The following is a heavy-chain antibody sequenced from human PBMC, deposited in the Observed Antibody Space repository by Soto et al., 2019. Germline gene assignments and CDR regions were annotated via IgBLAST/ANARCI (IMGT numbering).Heavy chain of an antibody. CDR2: INHSGST. D-gene: IGHD3-10*01. CDR1: GGSFSGYY. CDR3: ARGRDVLLWFGEFYPYNWFDP. V-gene: IGHV4-34*01. Sequence: PSETLSLTCAVYGGSFSGYYWSWIRQPPGKGLEWIGEINHSGSTNYNPSLKSRVTISVDTSKNQFSLKLSSVTAADTAVYYCARGRDVLLWFGEFYPYNWFDPWGQGTLVTAPQ. J-gene: IGHJ5*02.